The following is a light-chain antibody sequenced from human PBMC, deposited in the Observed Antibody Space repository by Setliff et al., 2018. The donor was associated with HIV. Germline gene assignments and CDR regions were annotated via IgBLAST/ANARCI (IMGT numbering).Light chain of an antibody. CDR1: SSDVGGYNY. J-gene: IGLJ3*02. CDR2: DVS. Sequence: QSALTQPASVSGSPGQSITISCTGSSSDVGGYNYVSWYQQHPGKAPKLMIYDVSQRPSGVSDRFSGSKSGITASLTISGFQPEDESDYYCSSYTASSTLVFGGGTKVTVL. CDR3: SSYTASSTLV. V-gene: IGLV2-14*03.